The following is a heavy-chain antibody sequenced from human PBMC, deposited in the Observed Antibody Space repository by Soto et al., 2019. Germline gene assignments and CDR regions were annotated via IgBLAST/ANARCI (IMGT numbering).Heavy chain of an antibody. D-gene: IGHD3-10*01. J-gene: IGHJ4*02. CDR1: GFTFSDHY. Sequence: QVQLVESGGDLVKPGGSLRLSCAASGFTFSDHYMTWIRQAPGKGLEWVSYISSDATTIYYTDSVKGRFTVSRDNAKNSVYLKINSLRAEETAVYNCASDLYYYASDYWGQGTLVTVSS. CDR2: ISSDATTI. V-gene: IGHV3-11*01. CDR3: ASDLYYYASDY.